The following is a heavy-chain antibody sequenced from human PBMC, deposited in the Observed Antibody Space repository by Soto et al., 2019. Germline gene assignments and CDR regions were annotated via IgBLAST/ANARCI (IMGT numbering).Heavy chain of an antibody. CDR2: IKQDGSEK. V-gene: IGHV3-7*03. CDR1: GFTFSSYW. Sequence: GGSLRLSCAASGFTFSSYWMSWVRQAPGKGLEWVANIKQDGSEKYYVDSVKGRFTISRDNAKNSLYLQMNSLRAEDAAVYFCSRVAPTFGVVIIGYYYYMDVWGKGTTVTVSS. D-gene: IGHD3-3*01. CDR3: SRVAPTFGVVIIGYYYYMDV. J-gene: IGHJ6*03.